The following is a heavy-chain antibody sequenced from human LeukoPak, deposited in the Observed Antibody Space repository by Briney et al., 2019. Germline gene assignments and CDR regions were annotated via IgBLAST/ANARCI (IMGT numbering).Heavy chain of an antibody. CDR2: ISYDGTNT. CDR3: AKERRETVVGTVYFQH. J-gene: IGHJ1*01. V-gene: IGHV3-30*18. CDR1: GSTFSNFG. D-gene: IGHD6-19*01. Sequence: GRSLRLSCAASGSTFSNFGMHWVRQAPGKGLEWVAIISYDGTNTNYADSVKGRFTISRDNSKNTLYLQMNSLRAEDTAVYYCAKERRETVVGTVYFQHWGQGTLVTVSS.